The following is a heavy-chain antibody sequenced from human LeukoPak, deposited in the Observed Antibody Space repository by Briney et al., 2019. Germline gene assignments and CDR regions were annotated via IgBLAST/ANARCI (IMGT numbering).Heavy chain of an antibody. J-gene: IGHJ5*02. CDR3: ARVWTVAGNRWFDP. D-gene: IGHD6-19*01. V-gene: IGHV4-30-4*01. Sequence: SATLSLTCNVFGGTISSGDYYWSWIRQPPEKGLEWVGYISYIGSTYYNPSLKSRVAMSIDKSKNQFSLKLTSVTAADTAVYYCARVWTVAGNRWFDPWGQGTLVTVSS. CDR2: ISYIGST. CDR1: GGTISSGDYY.